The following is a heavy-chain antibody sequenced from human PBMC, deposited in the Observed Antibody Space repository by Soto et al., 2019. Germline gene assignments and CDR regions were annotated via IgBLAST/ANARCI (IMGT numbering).Heavy chain of an antibody. CDR2: IHSDGTTT. CDR3: ARRDRGGFDI. CDR1: GFTFSYYW. J-gene: IGHJ3*02. V-gene: IGHV3-74*01. D-gene: IGHD2-15*01. Sequence: ELKLVESGGGLVQPGGSLRLSCAASGFTFSYYWMHWDRQAPGTALVWVSHIHSDGTTTTYADSVKGRFTVSRDNTKNTLYLQMNSLRAEDTAVYYCARRDRGGFDIWGQGTVAIVSS.